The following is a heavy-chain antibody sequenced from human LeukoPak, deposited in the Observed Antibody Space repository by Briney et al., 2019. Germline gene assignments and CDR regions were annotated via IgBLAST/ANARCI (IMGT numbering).Heavy chain of an antibody. Sequence: PGGSLRLSCAASGFTFSHYGMHWVRQAPGRGLEGVADIWNDGSNKYYADPVKGRFTISRDNSQNTVDLHMNNLTAEDTAVYYCAKDAQRGFDYSNSLEYWGQGTLVTVSS. CDR3: AKDAQRGFDYSNSLEY. CDR1: GFTFSHYG. D-gene: IGHD4-11*01. CDR2: IWNDGSNK. V-gene: IGHV3-33*06. J-gene: IGHJ4*02.